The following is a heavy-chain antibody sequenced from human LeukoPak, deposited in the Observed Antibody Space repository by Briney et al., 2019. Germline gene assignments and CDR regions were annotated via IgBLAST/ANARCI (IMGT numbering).Heavy chain of an antibody. J-gene: IGHJ3*02. CDR3: ARGPDIVVVVAATYDAFDI. Sequence: GGSLRLSCAASGFTFSSYGMHWVRQAPGKGLEWVAVIWYDGSNKYYADSVKGRFTISRDNSKNTQYLQMNSLRAEDTAVYYCARGPDIVVVVAATYDAFDIWGQGTMVTVSS. D-gene: IGHD2-15*01. CDR2: IWYDGSNK. CDR1: GFTFSSYG. V-gene: IGHV3-33*01.